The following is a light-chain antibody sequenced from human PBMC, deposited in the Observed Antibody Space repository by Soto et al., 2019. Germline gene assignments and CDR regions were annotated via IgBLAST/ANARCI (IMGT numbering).Light chain of an antibody. V-gene: IGKV3-20*01. CDR1: QSVSSSY. J-gene: IGKJ2*01. CDR2: GAS. Sequence: ETVLTHSPGTLSLSPGERATLSCRASQSVSSSYLAWYQQKPGQAPRLLIYGASGRATGIPDRFSGSGSGTDFTLTIRRLEPEDLEVYYCQQYGSSQYNFGQGTKVDIK. CDR3: QQYGSSQYN.